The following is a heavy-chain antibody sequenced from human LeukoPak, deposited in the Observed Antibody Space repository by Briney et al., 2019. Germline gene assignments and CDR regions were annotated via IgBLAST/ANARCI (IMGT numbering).Heavy chain of an antibody. Sequence: SVKVSCKASGGTFSSYAISWVRQAPGQGLEWMGRIIPILGIANYAQKFQGRVTITADKSTSAAYMELSSLRSEDTAVYYCARVWRSGSPLDVWGQGTTVTVS. V-gene: IGHV1-69*04. J-gene: IGHJ6*02. CDR3: ARVWRSGSPLDV. CDR2: IIPILGIA. D-gene: IGHD1-26*01. CDR1: GGTFSSYA.